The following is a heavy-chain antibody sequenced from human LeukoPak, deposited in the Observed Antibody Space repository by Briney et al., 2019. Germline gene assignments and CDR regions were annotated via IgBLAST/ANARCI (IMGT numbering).Heavy chain of an antibody. Sequence: SETLSLTCAVYGGSFSGYYWSWIRQPPGKGLEWIGEINHSGSTNYNPSLKSRVTISVDTSKNQFSLKLSSVTAADTAVYYCARGDKAYSYWGQGTLVTVSS. D-gene: IGHD4-11*01. V-gene: IGHV4-34*01. CDR1: GGSFSGYY. J-gene: IGHJ4*02. CDR3: ARGDKAYSY. CDR2: INHSGST.